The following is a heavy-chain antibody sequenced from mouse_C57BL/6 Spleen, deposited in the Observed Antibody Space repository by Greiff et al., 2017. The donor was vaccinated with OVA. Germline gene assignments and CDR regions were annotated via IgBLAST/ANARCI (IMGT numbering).Heavy chain of an antibody. Sequence: EVQGVESGPGMVKPSQSLSLTCTVTGYSITSGYDWHWIRHFPGNKLEWMGYISYSGSTNYNPSLKSRISFTHDTSKNHFFLKLNSVTTEDTATYYCARDHNSNYGGFAYWGQGTLVTVSA. CDR3: ARDHNSNYGGFAY. V-gene: IGHV3-1*01. CDR1: GYSITSGYD. J-gene: IGHJ3*01. D-gene: IGHD2-5*01. CDR2: ISYSGST.